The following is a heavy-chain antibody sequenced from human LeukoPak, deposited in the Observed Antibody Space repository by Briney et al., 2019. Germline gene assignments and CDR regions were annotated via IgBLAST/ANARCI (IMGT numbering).Heavy chain of an antibody. J-gene: IGHJ3*02. D-gene: IGHD5-24*01. CDR3: ARHREMDSYEAFDM. CDR1: GGSISSYY. Sequence: PSETLSLTCTVSGGSISSYYWSWIRQPPGQALEWIGFIVYSGSTNYNPSLKSRVTISIDTSNNQLSLKLSSVTDADTAVYYCARHREMDSYEAFDMWGQGTMVTVSS. V-gene: IGHV4-59*08. CDR2: IVYSGST.